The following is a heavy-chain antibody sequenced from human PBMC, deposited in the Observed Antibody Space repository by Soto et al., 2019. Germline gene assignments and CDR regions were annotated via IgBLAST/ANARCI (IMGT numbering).Heavy chain of an antibody. CDR3: ARVGSTSCDY. D-gene: IGHD2-2*01. Sequence: EVQLVESGGGLVKPGGSLRLSCAASGFTFSSYSMNWVRQAPGKGLEWVSSISSSSSYIYYADSVKGRFTISRDNAKNSLYLQMNRLRAEDTAVYYCARVGSTSCDYWGQGTLVTVSS. J-gene: IGHJ4*02. V-gene: IGHV3-21*01. CDR2: ISSSSSYI. CDR1: GFTFSSYS.